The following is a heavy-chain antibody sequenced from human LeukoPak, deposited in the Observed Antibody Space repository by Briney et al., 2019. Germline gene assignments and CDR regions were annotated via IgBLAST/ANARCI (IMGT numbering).Heavy chain of an antibody. J-gene: IGHJ4*02. Sequence: GGSLRLSCAASGFTFSSYAMHRVRQAPGKGLEWVAVISYDGSNKYYADSVKGRFTISRDNSKNTLYLQMNGLRAEDTAVYYCSRSAYYDGSGNYYDYWGQGTLVTVSS. V-gene: IGHV3-30*04. CDR3: SRSAYYDGSGNYYDY. D-gene: IGHD3-22*01. CDR2: ISYDGSNK. CDR1: GFTFSSYA.